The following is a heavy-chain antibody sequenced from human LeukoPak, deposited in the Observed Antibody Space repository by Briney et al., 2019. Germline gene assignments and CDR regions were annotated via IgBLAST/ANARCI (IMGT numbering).Heavy chain of an antibody. V-gene: IGHV1-69*01. CDR1: GGTFSSYA. CDR3: ARVLRYFDWLLAAGAFDI. CDR2: IIPIFGTA. J-gene: IGHJ3*02. D-gene: IGHD3-9*01. Sequence: ASVQVSCTASGGTFSSYAISWVRQAPGQGLEWMGGIIPIFGTANYAQKFQGRVTITADESTSTAYMELSSLRSEDTAVYYCARVLRYFDWLLAAGAFDIWGQGTMVTVSS.